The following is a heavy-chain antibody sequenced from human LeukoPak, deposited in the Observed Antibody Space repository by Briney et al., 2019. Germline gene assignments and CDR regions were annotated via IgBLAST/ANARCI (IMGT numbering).Heavy chain of an antibody. CDR2: INHSGST. CDR1: GGSISSSSYY. J-gene: IGHJ4*02. D-gene: IGHD4-17*01. CDR3: ARIYGDYVNY. Sequence: PSETLSLTCTVPGGSISSSSYYWGWIRQPPGKGLEWIGEINHSGSTNYNPSLKSRVTISVDTSKNQFSLKLSSVTAADTAVYYCARIYGDYVNYWGQGTLVTVSS. V-gene: IGHV4-39*07.